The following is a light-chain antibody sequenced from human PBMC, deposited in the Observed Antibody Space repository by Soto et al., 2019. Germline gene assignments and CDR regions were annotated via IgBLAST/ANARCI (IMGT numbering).Light chain of an antibody. CDR3: QQYGSSPPIT. V-gene: IGKV3-15*01. J-gene: IGKJ4*01. CDR1: QSVSIK. CDR2: DTS. Sequence: EIVMTQSPATLSVSPLERWALSCISIQSVSIKLAWYQQKPGQAPRLLIYDTSTRATGIPARFSGSGSGTEFTLTISSLQSEDFAVYYCQQYGSSPPITFGGGTKVDIK.